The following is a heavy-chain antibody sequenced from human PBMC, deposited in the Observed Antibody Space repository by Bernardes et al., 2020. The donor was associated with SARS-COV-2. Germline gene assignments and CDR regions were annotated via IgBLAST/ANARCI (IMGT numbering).Heavy chain of an antibody. Sequence: GGSLRLSCAASGFTFSSYGMHWFRQAPGKGLEWLAVIWYDGRNTYYADSVKGRFTISRDNSKNTLYLQMNSLRAEDTAVYYCARDQYYYDSSGYYFLYYYYYGMDVWGQGTTVTVSS. D-gene: IGHD3-22*01. V-gene: IGHV3-33*01. CDR3: ARDQYYYDSSGYYFLYYYYYGMDV. J-gene: IGHJ6*02. CDR2: IWYDGRNT. CDR1: GFTFSSYG.